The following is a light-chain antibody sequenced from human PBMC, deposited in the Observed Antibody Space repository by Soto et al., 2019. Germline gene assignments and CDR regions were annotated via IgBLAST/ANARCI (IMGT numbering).Light chain of an antibody. CDR3: QQRINWPPIT. CDR2: ESS. V-gene: IGKV3-11*01. CDR1: QSVSGS. Sequence: EIVLTQSPARLSLSPGEKATLSCRASQSVSGSLGWYQQKPGQAPRLIIYESSNRATGIAARFSGSGSGTDFTLTIRSLEPEDFALYYCQQRINWPPITFGQGTRLEIK. J-gene: IGKJ5*01.